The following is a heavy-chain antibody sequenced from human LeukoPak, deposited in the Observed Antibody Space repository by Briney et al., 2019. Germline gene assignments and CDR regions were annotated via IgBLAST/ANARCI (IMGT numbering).Heavy chain of an antibody. V-gene: IGHV4-34*01. CDR1: GGSFSGYY. Sequence: PSQTLSLTCAVYGGSFSGYYWSWIRQPPGKGLEWIGEINHSGSTNYNPSLKSRVTISVDTSNTHFSLKLSSVTAADTAVYYCARPGLANDAFDIWGQGTMVTVSS. J-gene: IGHJ3*02. CDR2: INHSGST. CDR3: ARPGLANDAFDI.